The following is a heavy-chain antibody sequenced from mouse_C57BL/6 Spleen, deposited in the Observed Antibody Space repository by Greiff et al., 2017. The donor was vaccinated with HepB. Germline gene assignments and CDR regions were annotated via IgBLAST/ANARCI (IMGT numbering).Heavy chain of an antibody. D-gene: IGHD2-2*01. V-gene: IGHV1-74*01. CDR3: AIGNYGYDEKGPWFAY. CDR2: IHPSDSDT. Sequence: QVQLKQPGAELVKPGASVKVSCKASGYTLTSYWMHWVKQRPGQGLEWIGRIHPSDSDTNYNQKFKGKATLTVDKSSSTAYMQLSSLTSEDSAVYYCAIGNYGYDEKGPWFAYWGQGTLVTVSA. J-gene: IGHJ3*01. CDR1: GYTLTSYW.